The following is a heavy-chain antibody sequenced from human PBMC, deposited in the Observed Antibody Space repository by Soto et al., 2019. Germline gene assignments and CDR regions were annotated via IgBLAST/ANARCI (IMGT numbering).Heavy chain of an antibody. Sequence: SETLSLTCAVSGGSISSSNWLSWGRQPPGKGLEWIGEIYHSGSTNYNPSLKSRVTISVDKSKNQFSLKLSSVTAADTAVYYCARLMLVPYYYYGMDVWGQGTTVTVS. CDR3: ARLMLVPYYYYGMDV. D-gene: IGHD6-6*01. V-gene: IGHV4-4*02. J-gene: IGHJ6*02. CDR2: IYHSGST. CDR1: GGSISSSNW.